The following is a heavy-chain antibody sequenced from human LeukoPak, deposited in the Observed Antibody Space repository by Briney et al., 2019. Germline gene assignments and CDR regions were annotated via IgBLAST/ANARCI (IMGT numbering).Heavy chain of an antibody. CDR3: VKDFGRVRGTPDS. J-gene: IGHJ4*02. CDR2: ISVSGNGGNI. CDR1: GFFFSIYT. V-gene: IGHV3-64D*06. Sequence: GGSLTLSCSASGFFFSIYTMYWVRQAPEAGPEWVASISVSGNGGNIYYADSVKGRFTISRDDSKSILYLQMNGLRSEDTAVYYCVKDFGRVRGTPDSWGQGTLVTVSS. D-gene: IGHD3-16*01.